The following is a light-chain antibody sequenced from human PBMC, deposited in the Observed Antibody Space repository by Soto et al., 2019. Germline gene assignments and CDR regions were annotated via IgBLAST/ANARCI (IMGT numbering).Light chain of an antibody. J-gene: IGKJ1*01. CDR2: DAS. CDR3: KQYNSYWK. V-gene: IGKV1-5*01. CDR1: QSISSW. Sequence: DIQMTHSPSTLSASVLYRVTITFRSSQSISSWLAWYQQKPGKAPKLLIYDASSLESGVPSRFSGSGSGTEFTLTISNLQPDDFATYYCKQYNSYWKFGQGTKVDIK.